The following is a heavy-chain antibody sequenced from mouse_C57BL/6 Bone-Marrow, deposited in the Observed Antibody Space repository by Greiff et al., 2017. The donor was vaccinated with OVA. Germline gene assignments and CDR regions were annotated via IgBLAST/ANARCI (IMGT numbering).Heavy chain of an antibody. V-gene: IGHV1-81*01. Sequence: VQLQQPGAELARPGASVKLSCKASGYTFTSYGISWVKQRTGQGLEWIGEIYPRSGNTYYNEKFKGKATLTADKSSSTAYMELRSLTSEDSAVYFCARGDSNYDYLDYWGQGTTLTVSS. J-gene: IGHJ2*01. D-gene: IGHD2-5*01. CDR2: IYPRSGNT. CDR3: ARGDSNYDYLDY. CDR1: GYTFTSYG.